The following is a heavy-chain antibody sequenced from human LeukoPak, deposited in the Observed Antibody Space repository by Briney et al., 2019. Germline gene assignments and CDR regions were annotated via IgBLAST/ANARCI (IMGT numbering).Heavy chain of an antibody. Sequence: SETLSLTCTVSGGSISSGGYYWSWIRQPPGKGLEWIGYVYHSGSTYYNPSLKSRVTISVDTSKNQFSLKLSSVTAADTAVYYCARRNYYYDSSGLPYWYFDLWGRGTLVTVSS. J-gene: IGHJ2*01. CDR1: GGSISSGGYY. D-gene: IGHD3-22*01. CDR3: ARRNYYYDSSGLPYWYFDL. V-gene: IGHV4-30-2*01. CDR2: VYHSGST.